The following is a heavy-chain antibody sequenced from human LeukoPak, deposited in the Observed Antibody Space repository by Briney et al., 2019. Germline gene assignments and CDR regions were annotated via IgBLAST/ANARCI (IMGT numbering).Heavy chain of an antibody. J-gene: IGHJ3*02. CDR1: GYTFTGYY. CDR3: ARDNECSGGSCYSSIAFDI. V-gene: IGHV1-2*02. Sequence: ASVKVSCKASGYTFTGYYMDWVRQAPGQGLEWMGWINPNSGGTNYAQKFQGRVTMTRDTSISTAYMELSRLRSDDTAVYYCARDNECSGGSCYSSIAFDIWGQGTMVTVSS. CDR2: INPNSGGT. D-gene: IGHD2-15*01.